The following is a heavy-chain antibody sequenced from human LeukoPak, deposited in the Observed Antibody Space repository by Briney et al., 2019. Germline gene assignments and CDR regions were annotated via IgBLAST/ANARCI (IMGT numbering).Heavy chain of an antibody. D-gene: IGHD2-2*01. Sequence: SQTLSLTCTVSGGSISSGDYYWSWIRQPPGKGLERIGYIYYSGSTYYNPSLKSRVTISVDTSKNQFSLKLSSVTAADTAVYYCARWKGYCSSTSCSHGFDYWGQGTLVTVSS. CDR2: IYYSGST. CDR1: GGSISSGDYY. J-gene: IGHJ4*02. CDR3: ARWKGYCSSTSCSHGFDY. V-gene: IGHV4-30-4*01.